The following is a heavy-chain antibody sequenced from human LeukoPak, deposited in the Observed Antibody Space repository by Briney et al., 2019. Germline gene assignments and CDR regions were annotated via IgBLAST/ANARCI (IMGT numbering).Heavy chain of an antibody. J-gene: IGHJ4*02. CDR1: EFTFGNYW. V-gene: IGHV3-7*01. CDR2: IKQAGSEN. CDR3: ATLLEWSTIF. D-gene: IGHD3-3*01. Sequence: GGSRRLSCAAYEFTFGNYWMSWVRQAPGKGLEWVANIKQAGSENYYVGSVTGRFTIPRDTPNNSLYLQMNRLRAEDTAVYYCATLLEWSTIFGGQGTLVTVSS.